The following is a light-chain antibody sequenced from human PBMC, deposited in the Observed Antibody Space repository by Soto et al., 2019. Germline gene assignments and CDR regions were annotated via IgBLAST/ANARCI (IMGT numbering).Light chain of an antibody. Sequence: QSALTQPASVSGSPGQSITISCTGTSSDVGSYNLVSWYQQHPGKAPKLMIYEVSKRPTGVSKRFSGSKSGNTASLTISGLQAEDEADYYCCSYAGSSATFVVFGGGTKLTVL. CDR3: CSYAGSSATFVV. CDR1: SSDVGSYNL. CDR2: EVS. V-gene: IGLV2-23*02. J-gene: IGLJ2*01.